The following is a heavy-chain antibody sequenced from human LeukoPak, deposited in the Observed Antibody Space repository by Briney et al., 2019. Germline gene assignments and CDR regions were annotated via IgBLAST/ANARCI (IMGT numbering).Heavy chain of an antibody. Sequence: ASVKVSCKASGYLFIGFYIHWVRQAPGQGLEWMGWINPNNGDTNYAQTFQGRVTMTRDTSISTAYTELSWLRSDDTAVYYCARDRATYADGNFDSWGQGTLVTVSS. D-gene: IGHD3-16*01. CDR3: ARDRATYADGNFDS. CDR1: GYLFIGFY. V-gene: IGHV1-2*02. J-gene: IGHJ4*02. CDR2: INPNNGDT.